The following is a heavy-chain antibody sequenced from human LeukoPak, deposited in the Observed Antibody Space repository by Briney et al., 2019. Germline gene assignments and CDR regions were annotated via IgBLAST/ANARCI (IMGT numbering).Heavy chain of an antibody. V-gene: IGHV1-2*02. CDR2: INLNSGGT. Sequence: ASVTVSCKAAGYTFTGYYMHWGRLAPGQGLGWVGWINLNSGGTNYAQKFQGRGTMTRDTSISKAYMELSRLRSDDTAVYYCARDVGEYCSSTNCYASHYWGQGTMVTVSS. CDR3: ARDVGEYCSSTNCYASHY. J-gene: IGHJ4*02. D-gene: IGHD2-2*01. CDR1: GYTFTGYY.